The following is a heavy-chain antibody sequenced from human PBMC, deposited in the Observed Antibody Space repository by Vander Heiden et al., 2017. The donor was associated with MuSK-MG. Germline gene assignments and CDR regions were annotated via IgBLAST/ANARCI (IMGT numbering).Heavy chain of an antibody. CDR1: GYPFTDYY. Sequence: QVQLVQSGAEVKKPEASVKVSCEASGYPFTDYYIHWVRQAPGQGLEWMGWINPNNGETDYAQNCQGRVTMTRDTSISTAYMELSRLRSDDTAVYYCARGYSNIKVVVIRYWGQGTLVTVSS. CDR3: ARGYSNIKVVVIRY. D-gene: IGHD3-22*01. V-gene: IGHV1-2*02. CDR2: INPNNGET. J-gene: IGHJ4*02.